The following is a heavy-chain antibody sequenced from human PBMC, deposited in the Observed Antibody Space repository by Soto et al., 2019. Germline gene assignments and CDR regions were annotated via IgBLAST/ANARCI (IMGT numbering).Heavy chain of an antibody. CDR3: ARDGPYDSSAFDI. CDR1: GFTVSSNY. CDR2: IYSGGST. J-gene: IGHJ3*02. Sequence: GSLRLSCAASGFTVSSNYMSWVRQAPGKGLEWVSVIYSGGSTYYADSVKGRFTISRDNSKNTLYLQMNSLRAEDTAVYYCARDGPYDSSAFDIWGQGTMVTVSS. D-gene: IGHD3-22*01. V-gene: IGHV3-66*01.